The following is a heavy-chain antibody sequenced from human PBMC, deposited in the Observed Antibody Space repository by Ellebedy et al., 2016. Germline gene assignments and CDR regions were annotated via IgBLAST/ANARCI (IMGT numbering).Heavy chain of an antibody. D-gene: IGHD3-3*01. CDR2: IAFSGTAA. CDR1: GFTFNVAG. CDR3: TRDGSEWSRDV. V-gene: IGHV3-21*06. Sequence: GGSLRLXXAASGFTFNVAGMTWVRQAPGKGLEWVATIAFSGTAAYYSDSAKGRFIISRDNVKNLVFLQMNSLRVEDTAVYYCTRDGSEWSRDVWGQGTLVTVSS. J-gene: IGHJ4*02.